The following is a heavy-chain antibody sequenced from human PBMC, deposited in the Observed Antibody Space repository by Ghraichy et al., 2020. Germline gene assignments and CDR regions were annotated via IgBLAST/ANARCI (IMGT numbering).Heavy chain of an antibody. CDR2: INQDESEK. J-gene: IGHJ4*02. Sequence: GESLNISCAASGFIFSSYWMSWVRQAPGKGLEWVANINQDESEKYYVDSVKGRFTISRDYAKKSVYLQMNSLRAEDTAVYYCARENGDYGDYFDYWGQGTMVNV. CDR3: ARENGDYGDYFDY. V-gene: IGHV3-7*03. D-gene: IGHD4-17*01. CDR1: GFIFSSYW.